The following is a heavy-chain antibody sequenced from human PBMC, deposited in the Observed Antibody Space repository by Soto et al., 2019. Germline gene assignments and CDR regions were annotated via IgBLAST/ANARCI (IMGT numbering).Heavy chain of an antibody. CDR3: ARGFDRDDIWSGYFGEGLLLPYGLDV. D-gene: IGHD3-3*01. V-gene: IGHV4-31*03. CDR1: GASITSRSYY. Sequence: QVQLQESGPGLVKPSQTLSLTCTVSGASITSRSYYWSWIRQPQGTGLEWIGHIQNSGNTFYNPSLKSRLTISVDTSKNQFSLRLSYVTAADTAVYYCARGFDRDDIWSGYFGEGLLLPYGLDVWGQGSAIAVSS. CDR2: IQNSGNT. J-gene: IGHJ6*02.